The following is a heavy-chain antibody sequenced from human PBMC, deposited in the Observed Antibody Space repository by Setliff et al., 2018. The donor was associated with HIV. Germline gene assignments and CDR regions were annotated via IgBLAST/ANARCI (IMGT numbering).Heavy chain of an antibody. D-gene: IGHD5-12*01. CDR3: ARYRYKLDWFDP. CDR1: GGSISSYY. CDR2: TYTSGST. Sequence: NPSETLSLTCTVSGGSISSYYWSWIRQSPGKGLEWIGYTYTSGSTNYNHNPSLKSRVTISVDTSKNRFSLKLRSVTAADTAVYYCARYRYKLDWFDPWGQGTLVTVSS. J-gene: IGHJ5*02. V-gene: IGHV4-4*09.